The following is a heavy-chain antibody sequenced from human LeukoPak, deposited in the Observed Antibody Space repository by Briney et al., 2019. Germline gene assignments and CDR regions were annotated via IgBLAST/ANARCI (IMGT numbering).Heavy chain of an antibody. D-gene: IGHD2-2*01. CDR3: ARVPDCRSSSCYPSMDV. CDR1: GGSISSSSYC. Sequence: PSETLSLTCTVSGGSISSSSYCWGWIRQPPGKGLEWIGSIYYSGSTNYNPSLRSRVTMSVDTSKIQFSLKLSSVTAVDTAVYYCARVPDCRSSSCYPSMDVWGQGTTVTVSS. CDR2: IYYSGST. J-gene: IGHJ6*02. V-gene: IGHV4-39*07.